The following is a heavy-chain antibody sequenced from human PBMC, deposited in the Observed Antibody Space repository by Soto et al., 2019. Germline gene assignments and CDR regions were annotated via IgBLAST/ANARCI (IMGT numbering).Heavy chain of an antibody. CDR2: INHSGST. Sequence: QVQLQQWGAGLLRPSETLSLTCAVNGGSFSTYYWSWIRQPPGRGLEWVGEINHSGSTNYNPSLRSLVSTSVDTSTNHCSQKLSSLTAAHSSVYFCARVPIANDLLPVVQWGEGTLVTVSS. D-gene: IGHD1-1*01. J-gene: IGHJ4*02. V-gene: IGHV4-34*01. CDR1: GGSFSTYY. CDR3: ARVPIANDLLPVVQ.